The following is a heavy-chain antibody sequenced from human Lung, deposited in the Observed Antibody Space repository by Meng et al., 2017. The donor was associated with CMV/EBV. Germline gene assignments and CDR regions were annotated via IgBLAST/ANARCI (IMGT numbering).Heavy chain of an antibody. J-gene: IGHJ4*02. D-gene: IGHD5-18*01. CDR2: ISDSGDSP. CDR1: GFTFNSYA. V-gene: IGHV3-23*01. Sequence: SCTASGFTFNSYAMTWVRQAPGKGLEWVSLISDSGDSPYYADSVKGRFIISRDNSKNMVYLQMKSLRADDTAIYYCAKTLNGYGGEDSWGQGTXVT. CDR3: AKTLNGYGGEDS.